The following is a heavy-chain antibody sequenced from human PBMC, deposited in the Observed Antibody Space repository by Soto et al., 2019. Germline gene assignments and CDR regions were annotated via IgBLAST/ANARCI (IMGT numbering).Heavy chain of an antibody. J-gene: IGHJ6*02. CDR3: ARSGYRYGSNYYYYGMDV. CDR2: ISSSASTI. V-gene: IGHV3-48*03. Sequence: LRLSCAAAGLTFSSYEMHWVRQAPGKGLEWVSYISSSASTIHYADSVKGRFTISRDNAKNSLYLQMNSLRAEDTAVYYCARSGYRYGSNYYYYGMDVWGQGTTVTVSS. CDR1: GLTFSSYE. D-gene: IGHD5-18*01.